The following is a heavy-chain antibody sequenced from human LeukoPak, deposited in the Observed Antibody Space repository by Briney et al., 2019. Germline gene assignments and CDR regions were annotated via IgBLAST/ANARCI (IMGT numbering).Heavy chain of an antibody. CDR1: GYTFTTYA. J-gene: IGHJ6*02. D-gene: IGHD1-7*01. CDR2: IKTSTGNP. CDR3: ARDRSTTSNRYYYSGMDV. V-gene: IGHV7-4-1*02. Sequence: ASVKVSCKASGYTFTTYAMHWVRQAPGQRLEWMGWIKTSTGNPTYAQGFTGRFVFSLDTSVSTAYLQISSLKAEDTAVYYCARDRSTTSNRYYYSGMDVWGQGTTVTVSS.